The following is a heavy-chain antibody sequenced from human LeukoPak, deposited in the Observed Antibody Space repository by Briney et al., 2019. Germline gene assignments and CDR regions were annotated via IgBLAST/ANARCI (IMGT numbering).Heavy chain of an antibody. CDR3: ARGLLGYCSSSSCYMGVD. D-gene: IGHD2-2*02. Sequence: GGSLRLSCAASGFTFTSYAMSWVRQAPGKGLEWVSAISGSGVSTYYADSVKGRFTISRDNSRNTLYVRMSSLRSEDTAVYYCARGLLGYCSSSSCYMGVDWGQGTLVIVSS. CDR2: ISGSGVST. V-gene: IGHV3-23*01. CDR1: GFTFTSYA. J-gene: IGHJ4*02.